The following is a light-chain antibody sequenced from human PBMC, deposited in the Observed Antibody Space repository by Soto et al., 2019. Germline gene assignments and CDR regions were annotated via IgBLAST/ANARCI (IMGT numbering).Light chain of an antibody. CDR3: QQYNTWVVT. V-gene: IGKV3-15*01. CDR2: ATS. CDR1: QSVRSD. J-gene: IGKJ5*01. Sequence: EVVMTQSPGTLSVAPGERATVSCRASQSVRSDVAWYQHKPGQAPRLLIYATSTRATGIPARFNGSGSETEFTLTISSLQSEDFAIYYCQQYNTWVVTFGQGTRLEI.